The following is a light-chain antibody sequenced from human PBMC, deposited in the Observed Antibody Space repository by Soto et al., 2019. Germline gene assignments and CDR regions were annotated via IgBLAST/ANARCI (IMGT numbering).Light chain of an antibody. V-gene: IGLV2-8*01. CDR3: SSFAGGGNPVL. Sequence: QSVLTQPPSASGSLGQSVTISCTGTSSDVGGYNYVSWHQQHPGKAPKVMIYEVTKRPPGVPARFSGSKSCNTASLTVSGLQAEDEADYYCSSFAGGGNPVLLGGGTKLTVL. J-gene: IGLJ2*01. CDR2: EVT. CDR1: SSDVGGYNY.